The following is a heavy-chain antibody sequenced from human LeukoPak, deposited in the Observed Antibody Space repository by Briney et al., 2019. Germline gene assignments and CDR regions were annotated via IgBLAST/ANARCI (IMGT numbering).Heavy chain of an antibody. CDR2: IYSGGST. CDR3: ARGSYDNSRSPACYFDY. Sequence: GGSLRLSCAATGFTVSNNYMTWVRQAPGKGLEWVSVIYSGGSTYYADSVKGRFTISRHNSENTLYLQMNSLRPEDTAVYYCARGSYDNSRSPACYFDYWGQGTLVTVSS. CDR1: GFTVSNNY. D-gene: IGHD3-22*01. J-gene: IGHJ4*02. V-gene: IGHV3-53*04.